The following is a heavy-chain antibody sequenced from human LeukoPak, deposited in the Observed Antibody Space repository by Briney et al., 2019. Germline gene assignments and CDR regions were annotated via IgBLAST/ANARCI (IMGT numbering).Heavy chain of an antibody. V-gene: IGHV1-69*04. D-gene: IGHD1-14*01. CDR2: IIPILGIA. J-gene: IGHJ4*02. Sequence: SVKVSCKASGGTFSSYVISWVRQAPGQGLEWMGRIIPILGIANYAQKFQGRVTITADKSTSTAYMELSSLRSEDTAVYYCARGFFDTRNLFDYWGQGTLVTVSS. CDR1: GGTFSSYV. CDR3: ARGFFDTRNLFDY.